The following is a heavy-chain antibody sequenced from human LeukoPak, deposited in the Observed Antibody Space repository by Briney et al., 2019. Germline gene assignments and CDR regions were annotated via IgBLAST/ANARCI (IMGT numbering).Heavy chain of an antibody. D-gene: IGHD1-14*01. CDR1: GFIFSTYA. CDR3: AKDSGNRDNWFDP. J-gene: IGHJ5*02. V-gene: IGHV3-23*01. Sequence: GGSLRLSCAASGFIFSTYAMTWVRQAPGKGLEWVSLISGDGVSTYYADSVKGRFTISRDNSKNTLYLQMNSLRVEDTALYYCAKDSGNRDNWFDPWGQGTLVTVSS. CDR2: ISGDGVST.